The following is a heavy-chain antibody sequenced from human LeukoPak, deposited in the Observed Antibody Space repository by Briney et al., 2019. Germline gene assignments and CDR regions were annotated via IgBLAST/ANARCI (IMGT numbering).Heavy chain of an antibody. D-gene: IGHD2-21*01. J-gene: IGHJ4*02. Sequence: GGSLRLSCAASGFTFSSYAMSWVRQAPGKGLEWVSAISGSGGSTYYADSVKGRFTISKDNSKNTLYLQMNSLRAEDTAVYYCAKIRLALNYFDYWGQGTLVTVSS. CDR2: ISGSGGST. V-gene: IGHV3-23*01. CDR1: GFTFSSYA. CDR3: AKIRLALNYFDY.